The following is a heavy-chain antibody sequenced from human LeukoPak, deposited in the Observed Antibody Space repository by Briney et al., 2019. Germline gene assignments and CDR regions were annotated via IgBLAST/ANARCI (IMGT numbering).Heavy chain of an antibody. CDR1: GYTFTNYG. J-gene: IGHJ4*02. CDR2: ISTYNGDT. V-gene: IGHV1-18*01. D-gene: IGHD4-23*01. CDR3: AREGSWAYSDYGGIHY. Sequence: GASVKVSCKASGYTFTNYGISWVRQAPGQGLEWMGWISTYNGDTKYAENLQGRVTMTTDTSTSTANMELRSLRSDDTAVYYCAREGSWAYSDYGGIHYWGQGTLVTVSS.